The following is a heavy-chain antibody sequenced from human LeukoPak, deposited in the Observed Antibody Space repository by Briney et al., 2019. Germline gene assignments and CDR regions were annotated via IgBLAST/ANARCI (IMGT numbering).Heavy chain of an antibody. V-gene: IGHV3-30*04. CDR3: ARGRVVVTAQFRAGIDF. D-gene: IGHD2-21*02. Sequence: AGSLRLSCAASGFTFSAYAMHWVRQAPGKGLGWVAVISFDGSNEYYADSVKGRFTISRDNSKNTLYLQMNSLRAEDTAVYYCARGRVVVTAQFRAGIDFWGQGTLVTVSS. CDR2: ISFDGSNE. CDR1: GFTFSAYA. J-gene: IGHJ4*02.